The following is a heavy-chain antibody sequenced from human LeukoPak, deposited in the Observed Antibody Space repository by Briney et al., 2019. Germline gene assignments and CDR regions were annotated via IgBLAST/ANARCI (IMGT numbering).Heavy chain of an antibody. CDR2: INHSGST. D-gene: IGHD3-10*01. CDR3: ARALRGANWFDP. V-gene: IGHV4-34*01. Sequence: SETLSLTCAVCGGSFSGYYWSWIRQPPGKGVDGMGEINHSGSTNSNPSLKSRVTISVDTSKNQFSLKLSSVTAADTAVYYCARALRGANWFDPWGQGTLVTVSS. J-gene: IGHJ5*02. CDR1: GGSFSGYY.